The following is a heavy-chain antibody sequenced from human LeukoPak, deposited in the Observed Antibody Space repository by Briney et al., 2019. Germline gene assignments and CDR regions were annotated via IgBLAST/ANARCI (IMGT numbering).Heavy chain of an antibody. CDR3: AKDRGTRAVAGDFDY. Sequence: GGSLRLSCAASGFTFSSYAVNWVRQPPGKGLEWVAGISGRGDATYYADFAKGRFTISRDNSRNTFYLQMNSLRADDTAVYYCAKDRGTRAVAGDFDYWGQGTLVTVSS. CDR2: ISGRGDAT. CDR1: GFTFSSYA. D-gene: IGHD6-19*01. J-gene: IGHJ4*02. V-gene: IGHV3-23*01.